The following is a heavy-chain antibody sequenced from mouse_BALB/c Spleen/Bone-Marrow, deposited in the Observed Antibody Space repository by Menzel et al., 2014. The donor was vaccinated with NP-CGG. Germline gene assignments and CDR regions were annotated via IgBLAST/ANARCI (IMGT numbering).Heavy chain of an antibody. CDR3: SRLYYYGNFAY. Sequence: VQLKESGGGLVQPGGSLKLSCAASGFDFSRYWMSWVRQAPGKGLEWIGEINPDSSTINYTPSLKDKFIISRDNAKNTLYLQMSKVRSGDTALYYCSRLYYYGNFAYWGQGTLVTVSA. CDR2: INPDSSTI. J-gene: IGHJ3*01. V-gene: IGHV4-1*02. CDR1: GFDFSRYW. D-gene: IGHD1-1*01.